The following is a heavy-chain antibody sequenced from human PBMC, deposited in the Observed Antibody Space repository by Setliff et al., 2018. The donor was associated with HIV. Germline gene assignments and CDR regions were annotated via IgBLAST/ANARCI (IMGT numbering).Heavy chain of an antibody. Sequence: PSETLSLTCTVSGGSISSGGYYWSWIRQHPGKGLEWIGYIHYSGSTYFNPSLKSRVTISLDTSKNQFSLRLSSVTAADTAVYYCIIAYSSGWLAPMGFDSWGQGTLVTVSS. CDR3: IIAYSSGWLAPMGFDS. D-gene: IGHD6-19*01. CDR2: IHYSGST. J-gene: IGHJ4*02. CDR1: GGSISSGGYY. V-gene: IGHV4-31*03.